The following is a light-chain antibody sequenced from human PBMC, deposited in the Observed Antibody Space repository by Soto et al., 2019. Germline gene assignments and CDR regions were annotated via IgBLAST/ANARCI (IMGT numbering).Light chain of an antibody. CDR1: SSNIGAGYD. Sequence: QSVLTQPPSVSGAPGQRVTISCTGSSSNIGAGYDVRWYQQLPGTAPKLLIYGNSNRPSGVPDRFSGSKSGTSASLAITGLQAEDEADYYCQSHDSSLSGYVFGTGTKVTVL. J-gene: IGLJ1*01. CDR3: QSHDSSLSGYV. V-gene: IGLV1-40*01. CDR2: GNS.